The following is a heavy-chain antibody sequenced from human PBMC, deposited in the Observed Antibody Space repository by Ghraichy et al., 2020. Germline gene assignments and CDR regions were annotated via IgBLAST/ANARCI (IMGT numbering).Heavy chain of an antibody. CDR2: IYTFGTNT. CDR1: GFTFSTVW. D-gene: IGHD1-26*01. J-gene: IGHJ4*02. Sequence: GGSLRLSCAASGFTFSTVWMHWVRQAPGKGLVWVSRIYTFGTNTTYADSVKGRFTISRDNAKNTLYLQMNSLRAEDTAVYYCARGAIIGGKWGGYYFDYWGQGTLVTVSS. V-gene: IGHV3-74*01. CDR3: ARGAIIGGKWGGYYFDY.